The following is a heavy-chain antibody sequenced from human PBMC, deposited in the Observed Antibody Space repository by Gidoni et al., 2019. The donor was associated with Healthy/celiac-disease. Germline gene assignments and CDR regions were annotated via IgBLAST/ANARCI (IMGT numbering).Heavy chain of an antibody. D-gene: IGHD6-13*01. CDR3: ATGPFYSSSWYREGKSDY. V-gene: IGHV3-30-3*01. CDR1: GFTFSSYA. J-gene: IGHJ4*02. Sequence: QVQLVESGGGVVQPGWSVRLSCAASGFTFSSYAMHWVRQAPGKGLGWVAVISYDGSNKYYADSVKGRFTISRDNSKNTLYLQMNSLRAEDTAVYYCATGPFYSSSWYREGKSDYWGQGTLVTVSS. CDR2: ISYDGSNK.